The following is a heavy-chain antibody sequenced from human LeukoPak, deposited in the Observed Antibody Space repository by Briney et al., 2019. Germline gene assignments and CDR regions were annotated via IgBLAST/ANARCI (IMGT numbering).Heavy chain of an antibody. D-gene: IGHD3-10*01. CDR3: ASALWFGELFTDLFDY. Sequence: ASVKVSCKASGYTFTGYYMHWVRQAPGQGLEWMGRINPNSGGTNYAQKFQGRVTMTRDTSTSTAYMELSRLRSDDTAVYYCASALWFGELFTDLFDYWGQGTLVTVSS. J-gene: IGHJ4*02. V-gene: IGHV1-2*06. CDR1: GYTFTGYY. CDR2: INPNSGGT.